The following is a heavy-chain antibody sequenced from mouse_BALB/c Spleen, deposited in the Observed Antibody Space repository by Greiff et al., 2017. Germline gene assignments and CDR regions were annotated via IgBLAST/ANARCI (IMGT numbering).Heavy chain of an antibody. Sequence: EVQLQQSGPELVKPGASMKISCKASGYSFTGYTMNWVKQSHGKNLEWIGLINPYNGGTSYNQKFKGKATLTVDKSSSTAYMELLSLTSEDSAVYYCARGYDGYYEGYYAMDYWGQGTSVTVSS. CDR3: ARGYDGYYEGYYAMDY. V-gene: IGHV1-18*01. D-gene: IGHD2-3*01. CDR1: GYSFTGYT. CDR2: INPYNGGT. J-gene: IGHJ4*01.